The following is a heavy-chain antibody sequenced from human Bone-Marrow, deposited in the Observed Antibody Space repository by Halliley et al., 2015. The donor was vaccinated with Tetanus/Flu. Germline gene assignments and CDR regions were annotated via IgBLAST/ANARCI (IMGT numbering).Heavy chain of an antibody. Sequence: EVQLVQSGAEVKKPGESLRISCKASGYSFDTKWITWVRQMPGKGLEWMGRIDPSDSYTHYNSSFQGPGTISVDRSTTTAYMQWTSLEASDSGIYFCARHGGPGNYQFDYWGQGTQVTVSS. J-gene: IGHJ4*02. V-gene: IGHV5-10-1*01. CDR3: ARHGGPGNYQFDY. CDR1: GYSFDTKW. D-gene: IGHD1-7*01. CDR2: IDPSDSYT.